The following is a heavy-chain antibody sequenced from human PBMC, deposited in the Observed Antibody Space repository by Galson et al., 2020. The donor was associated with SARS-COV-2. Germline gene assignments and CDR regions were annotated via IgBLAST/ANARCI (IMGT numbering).Heavy chain of an antibody. D-gene: IGHD6-19*01. Sequence: GGSLRLSCAASGFTFSSYGMHWVRQAPGKGLEWVAVIWYDGSNKYYADSVKGRFTISRDNSKNTLYLQMNSLRAEDTAVYYCARWIDSSGWTHFDYWGQGTLVTVSS. CDR2: IWYDGSNK. CDR1: GFTFSSYG. V-gene: IGHV3-33*01. CDR3: ARWIDSSGWTHFDY. J-gene: IGHJ4*02.